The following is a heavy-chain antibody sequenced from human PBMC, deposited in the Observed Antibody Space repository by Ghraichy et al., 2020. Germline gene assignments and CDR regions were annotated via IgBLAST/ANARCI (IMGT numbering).Heavy chain of an antibody. CDR1: GFTFSDYY. D-gene: IGHD1-26*01. V-gene: IGHV3-11*01. CDR2: ISSSGITT. CDR3: ASVYSGSWPHAFDI. Sequence: GALRLSCAASGFTFSDYYMSWIRQAPGKGLEWLSYISSSGITTYYADSVKGRFTISRDNARNSLYLQMNSLRAEDTAVYYCASVYSGSWPHAFDIWGQGTMVTVS. J-gene: IGHJ3*02.